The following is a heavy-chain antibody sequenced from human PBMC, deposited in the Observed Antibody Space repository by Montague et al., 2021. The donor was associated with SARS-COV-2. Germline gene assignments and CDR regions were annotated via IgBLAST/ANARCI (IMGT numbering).Heavy chain of an antibody. J-gene: IGHJ4*02. CDR3: ARTRGGATRYFDY. CDR1: GASINSYENW. CDR2: IYHIWAF. D-gene: IGHD1-26*01. Sequence: SETLSLTCAVSGASINSYENWWSWVRQPPGKGLEWIGEIYHIWAFNYNPSLTSRVTISIDTSRNQSSLRLSSVTAADTAVYYCARTRGGATRYFDYWGQGTLVTVSS. V-gene: IGHV4-4*02.